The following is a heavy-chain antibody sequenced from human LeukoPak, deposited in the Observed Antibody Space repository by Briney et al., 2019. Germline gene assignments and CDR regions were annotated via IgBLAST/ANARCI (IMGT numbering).Heavy chain of an antibody. CDR1: GFTLSSYA. Sequence: TGGSLRLSCAASGFTLSSYAMRWVRQGPGKGLEWVSAISVSGNTYHADSVKGRFTISRDSSKNTLYLQMNSLRAWDAAVYYCAKAPVTTCSGAYCYPFDYWSQGTLVTVSS. CDR3: AKAPVTTCSGAYCYPFDY. D-gene: IGHD2-15*01. CDR2: ISVSGNT. J-gene: IGHJ4*02. V-gene: IGHV3-23*01.